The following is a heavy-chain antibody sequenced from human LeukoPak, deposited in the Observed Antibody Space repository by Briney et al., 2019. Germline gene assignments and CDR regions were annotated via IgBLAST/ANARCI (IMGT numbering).Heavy chain of an antibody. CDR3: VFTSDIVVVPAAMRDY. D-gene: IGHD2-2*01. J-gene: IGHJ4*02. V-gene: IGHV1-69*13. Sequence: SVKVSCKASGGTFSSYAISWVRQAPGQGLEWMGGIIPIFGTANYAQKFQGRVTITADESTSTAYMELSSLRSEDTAVYYCVFTSDIVVVPAAMRDYWGQGTLVTVSS. CDR1: GGTFSSYA. CDR2: IIPIFGTA.